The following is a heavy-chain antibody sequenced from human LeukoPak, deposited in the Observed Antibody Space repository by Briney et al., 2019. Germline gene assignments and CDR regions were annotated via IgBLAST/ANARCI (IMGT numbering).Heavy chain of an antibody. D-gene: IGHD3-9*01. CDR3: ARVGYFAGYY. J-gene: IGHJ4*02. Sequence: GGSLRLSCAASGFIFSNYWMTWVRQAPGKGLEWVANIKHDGSEKYYVDYVKGRFTISRDNAKISLYLQMNSLRAEDTAVYYCARVGYFAGYYWGQGTLVTVSS. CDR2: IKHDGSEK. CDR1: GFIFSNYW. V-gene: IGHV3-7*04.